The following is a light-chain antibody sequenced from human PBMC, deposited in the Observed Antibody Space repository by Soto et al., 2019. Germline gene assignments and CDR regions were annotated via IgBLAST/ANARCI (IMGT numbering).Light chain of an antibody. CDR1: QSVSSH. J-gene: IGKJ1*01. Sequence: EIVLTQSPATLSVSPGGGATLSCRASQSVSSHLAWYQQKPGQGPRLLIYDASTRATGIPARFSGSGSGTEFTLTNSSLQSEDFGVYYCQHYDVWPLTFGQGTKVDIK. V-gene: IGKV3-15*01. CDR2: DAS. CDR3: QHYDVWPLT.